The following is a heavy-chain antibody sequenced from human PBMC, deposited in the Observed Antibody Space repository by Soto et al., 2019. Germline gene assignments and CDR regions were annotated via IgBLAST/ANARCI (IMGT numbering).Heavy chain of an antibody. V-gene: IGHV3-30*03. CDR2: ISSDGHHQ. CDR1: GFSFNDYA. J-gene: IGHJ4*02. D-gene: IGHD3-22*01. CDR3: SRGTYYPQSSGLHADY. Sequence: GGSLRPSCATSGFSFNDYAMYWVRQAPGQGLEWVAIISSDGHHQFYLDNLRGRFTVSRDNSKNTLYLQMNSLRPEDTAVYYCSRGTYYPQSSGLHADYWGPGTVVTVSS.